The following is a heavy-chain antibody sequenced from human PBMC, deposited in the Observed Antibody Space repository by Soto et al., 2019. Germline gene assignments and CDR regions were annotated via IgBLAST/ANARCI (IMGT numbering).Heavy chain of an antibody. CDR3: ARGREDYDSSGYSLSAFDI. Sequence: SETLSLTCAVYGGSFSGYYWSWIRQPPGKGLEWIGEINHSGSTNYNPSLKSRVTISVDTSKNQFSLKLSSVTAADTAVYYCARGREDYDSSGYSLSAFDIWGQGTMVTVSS. V-gene: IGHV4-34*01. CDR1: GGSFSGYY. CDR2: INHSGST. D-gene: IGHD3-22*01. J-gene: IGHJ3*02.